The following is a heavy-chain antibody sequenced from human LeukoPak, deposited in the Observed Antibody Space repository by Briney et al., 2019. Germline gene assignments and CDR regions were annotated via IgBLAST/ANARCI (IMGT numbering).Heavy chain of an antibody. Sequence: PGGSLRLSCAASGFTFSSYAMYWVRQAPGKGLEWVSLISKDGFNQDHADSVKGRFTISRDNSRDTLYIQMSSLRPEDTAVYYCAREAYYGSGRSRQPSPVWGQGTLVIVSS. J-gene: IGHJ4*02. CDR3: AREAYYGSGRSRQPSPV. D-gene: IGHD3-10*01. V-gene: IGHV3-30*15. CDR1: GFTFSSYA. CDR2: ISKDGFNQ.